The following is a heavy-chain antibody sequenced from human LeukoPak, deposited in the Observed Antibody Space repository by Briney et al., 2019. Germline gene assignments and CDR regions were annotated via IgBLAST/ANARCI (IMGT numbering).Heavy chain of an antibody. CDR2: IFSDGSSP. J-gene: IGHJ5*02. V-gene: IGHV3-74*01. CDR1: GFTFSSYW. CDR3: VRGGDFDH. Sequence: PGGSLRLSCAASGFTFSSYWMHWVRQAPGKGLVWVSRIFSDGSSPTYAASVKGRFTISRDNAKNTVYLQMNSLRAEDTAVYYCVRGGDFDHWGQGALVTASA. D-gene: IGHD2-21*01.